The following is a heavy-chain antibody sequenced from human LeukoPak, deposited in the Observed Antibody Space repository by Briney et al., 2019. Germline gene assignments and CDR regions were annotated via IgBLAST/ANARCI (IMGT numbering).Heavy chain of an antibody. J-gene: IGHJ6*02. Sequence: PGGSLRLSCAASGFTFNRYAMSWVRQAPGKGLEWVSTLSDSGGSTYYADSVKGRFTISRDNSKNTLYLQMNSLRAEDTAVYYCAKYAGQSNYSYYGLDVWGQGTTVSVSS. CDR1: GFTFNRYA. CDR3: AKYAGQSNYSYYGLDV. V-gene: IGHV3-23*01. D-gene: IGHD2-2*01. CDR2: LSDSGGST.